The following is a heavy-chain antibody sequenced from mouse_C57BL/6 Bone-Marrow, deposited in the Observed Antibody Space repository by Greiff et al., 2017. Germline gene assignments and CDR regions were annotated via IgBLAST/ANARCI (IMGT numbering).Heavy chain of an antibody. CDR2: IDPSDSYT. CDR3: ASPHSTYFDY. D-gene: IGHD2-5*01. Sequence: QVQLQQPGAELVRPGTSVKLSCKASGYTFTSYWMHWVKQRPGQGLEWIGVIDPSDSYTNYNQKFKGKATLTVDTSSSTASMQLSSLTSEDSAVYYCASPHSTYFDYWGQGTTLTVSS. J-gene: IGHJ2*01. V-gene: IGHV1-59*01. CDR1: GYTFTSYW.